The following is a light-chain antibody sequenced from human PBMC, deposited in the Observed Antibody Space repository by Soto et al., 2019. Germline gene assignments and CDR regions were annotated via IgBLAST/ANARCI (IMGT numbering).Light chain of an antibody. J-gene: IGKJ1*01. CDR1: QNVDGD. V-gene: IGKV3-15*01. CDR2: RTS. CDR3: QEYNGRSS. Sequence: EGVTTQSPATLSVSPGERATLSCSASQNVDGDLAWYQQKPGQAPRLLIYRTSTRANGTPVRFSGSGSGTEFTLTISSLQSADFAVYYCQEYNGRSSFGQGTKVEIK.